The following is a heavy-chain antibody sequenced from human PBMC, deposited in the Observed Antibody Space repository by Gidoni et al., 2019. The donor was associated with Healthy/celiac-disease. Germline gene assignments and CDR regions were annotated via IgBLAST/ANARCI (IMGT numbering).Heavy chain of an antibody. CDR3: ARGVYRGGWFDP. V-gene: IGHV3-74*01. D-gene: IGHD6-13*01. J-gene: IGHJ5*02. CDR2: INSDGSST. Sequence: LVWVSRINSDGSSTSYADSVKGRFTISRDNAKNTLYLQMNSLRAEDTAVYYCARGVYRGGWFDPWGQGTLVTVSS.